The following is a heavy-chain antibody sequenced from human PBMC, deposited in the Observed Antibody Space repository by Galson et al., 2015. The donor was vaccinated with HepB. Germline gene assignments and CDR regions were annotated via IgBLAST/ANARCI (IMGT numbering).Heavy chain of an antibody. Sequence: SLRLSCAASGFTFSSYGMHWVRQAPGKGLEWVAVIWYDGSNKYYADSVKGRFTISRDNSKNTLYLQMNSLRAEDTAVYYCARDSAIYYDSIAYYMDVWGKGTTVTVSS. D-gene: IGHD3-22*01. V-gene: IGHV3-33*01. J-gene: IGHJ6*03. CDR3: ARDSAIYYDSIAYYMDV. CDR2: IWYDGSNK. CDR1: GFTFSSYG.